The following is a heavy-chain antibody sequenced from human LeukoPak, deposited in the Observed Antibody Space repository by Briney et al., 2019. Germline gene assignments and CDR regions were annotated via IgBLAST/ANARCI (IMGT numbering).Heavy chain of an antibody. CDR1: GFTFSSYA. J-gene: IGHJ5*02. V-gene: IGHV3-23*01. D-gene: IGHD6-13*01. Sequence: GGSLRLSCAASGFTFSSYAMSWVRQAPGKGLDWVSSISGSDGSTFYADSVKGRFTISRDNSKNTLYLQMNSLRAEDTAVYYCARGIAAAANEDRFDPWGQGTLVTVSS. CDR2: ISGSDGST. CDR3: ARGIAAAANEDRFDP.